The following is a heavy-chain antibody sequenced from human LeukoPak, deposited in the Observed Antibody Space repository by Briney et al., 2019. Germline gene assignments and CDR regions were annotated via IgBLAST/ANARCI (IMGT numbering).Heavy chain of an antibody. J-gene: IGHJ4*02. CDR1: GFTVSSNY. CDR2: IYSGGST. V-gene: IGHV3-53*01. Sequence: GGSLRLSCAASGFTVSSNYMSWVRQAPGKGLEWVSVIYSGGSTNYADSVKGRFTIFRDNSKNTLYLQMNSLRAEDTAVYYCAREENYYGSGSYYPYWGQGTLVTVSS. CDR3: AREENYYGSGSYYPY. D-gene: IGHD3-10*01.